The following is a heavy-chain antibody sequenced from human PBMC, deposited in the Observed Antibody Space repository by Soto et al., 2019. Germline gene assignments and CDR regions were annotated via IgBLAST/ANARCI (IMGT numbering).Heavy chain of an antibody. V-gene: IGHV3-21*01. CDR3: ARESEELISKFDY. J-gene: IGHJ4*02. D-gene: IGHD1-26*01. Sequence: GGSLRLSCAASGFTFTRYSMNWVRQAPGKGLEWVSSISSTTNYIYYADSMKGRFTVSRDNAKNSVYLEMNSLSAEDTAVYYCARESEELISKFDYWGQGTLVTVSS. CDR2: ISSTTNYI. CDR1: GFTFTRYS.